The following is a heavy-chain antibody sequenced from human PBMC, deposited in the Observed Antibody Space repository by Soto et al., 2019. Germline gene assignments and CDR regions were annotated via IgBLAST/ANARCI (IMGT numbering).Heavy chain of an antibody. J-gene: IGHJ5*02. CDR3: ARVRKITSQNIVIAKGWFDP. Sequence: ASVKVSCKASGYTFTSYDINWVRQATGQGLEWMGWMNPNRGNTGYAQKFQGRVTMTRNTSISTAYMELSSLRSEDTARYYCARVRKITSQNIVIAKGWFDPWGQGTLVTVSS. D-gene: IGHD3-16*02. CDR2: MNPNRGNT. V-gene: IGHV1-8*01. CDR1: GYTFTSYD.